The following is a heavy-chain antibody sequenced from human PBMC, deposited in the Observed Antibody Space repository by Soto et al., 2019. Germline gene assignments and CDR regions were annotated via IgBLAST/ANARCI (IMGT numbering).Heavy chain of an antibody. J-gene: IGHJ4*02. CDR1: GFTFTHYW. D-gene: IGHD2-15*01. V-gene: IGHV3-74*01. CDR2: INGDGAYR. Sequence: PGGSLRLSCAASGFTFTHYWMHWVRQVPGKGLVWVSRINGDGAYRSYADFAEGRFTISRDNAKNTVYLQMNGLRADDTSVYYCERDFTPAETPGDDFDYWGRGTLVTVS. CDR3: ERDFTPAETPGDDFDY.